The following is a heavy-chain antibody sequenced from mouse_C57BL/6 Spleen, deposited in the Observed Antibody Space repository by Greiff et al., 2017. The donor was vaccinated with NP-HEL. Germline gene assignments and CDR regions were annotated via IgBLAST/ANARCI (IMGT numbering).Heavy chain of an antibody. CDR3: ASYYGSRKDYAMDY. V-gene: IGHV1-55*01. CDR1: GYTFTSYW. CDR2: IYPGSGST. J-gene: IGHJ4*01. Sequence: VQLQQPGAELVQPGASVKMSCKASGYTFTSYWITWVKQRPGQGPEWIGDIYPGSGSTNYNEKFKSKATLTVDTSSSTAYMQLSSLTSEDSAVYYCASYYGSRKDYAMDYWGQGTSVTVSS. D-gene: IGHD1-1*01.